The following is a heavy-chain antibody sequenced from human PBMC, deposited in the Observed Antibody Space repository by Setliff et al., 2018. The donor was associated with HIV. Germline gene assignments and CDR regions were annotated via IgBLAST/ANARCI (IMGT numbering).Heavy chain of an antibody. CDR1: GYTFTSYA. Sequence: ASVKVSCKASGYTFTSYAMHWVRQAPGQRLEWMGWINAGNGDTKYSQKFQGRVTITRDTSASTAYMELSSLRSEDTAVYYCARSSYYDVNSPFDYWGQGTRVTVSS. CDR3: ARSSYYDVNSPFDY. D-gene: IGHD3-16*01. V-gene: IGHV1-3*01. J-gene: IGHJ4*02. CDR2: INAGNGDT.